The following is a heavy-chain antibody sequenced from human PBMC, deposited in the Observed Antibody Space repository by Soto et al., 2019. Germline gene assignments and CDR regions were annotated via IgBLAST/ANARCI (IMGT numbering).Heavy chain of an antibody. CDR3: AKDTATVVTPTWLGDY. V-gene: IGHV3-23*01. J-gene: IGHJ4*02. CDR2: ISGSGGST. D-gene: IGHD4-17*01. Sequence: QPGGSLRLSCAASVFTFSSYAMIWVRQAPGKGLEWVSAISGSGGSTYYADSVKGRFTISRDNSKNTLYLQMNSLRAEDTAVYYCAKDTATVVTPTWLGDYWGQGTLVTVSS. CDR1: VFTFSSYA.